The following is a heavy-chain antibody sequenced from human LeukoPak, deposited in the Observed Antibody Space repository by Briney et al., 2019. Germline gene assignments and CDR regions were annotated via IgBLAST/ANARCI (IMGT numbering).Heavy chain of an antibody. CDR2: IRYDGINK. D-gene: IGHD2-8*01. CDR1: GFIFSSYG. Sequence: GGSLRLSCAASGFIFSSYGVHWVRQAPGKGLEWVAFIRYDGINKYYADSVKGRFTVSRDNSKNTLYLQMNSLRAEDTAVYYCAKDRCSNGIGCYYYYMDVWGKGTTVTISS. V-gene: IGHV3-30*02. J-gene: IGHJ6*03. CDR3: AKDRCSNGIGCYYYYMDV.